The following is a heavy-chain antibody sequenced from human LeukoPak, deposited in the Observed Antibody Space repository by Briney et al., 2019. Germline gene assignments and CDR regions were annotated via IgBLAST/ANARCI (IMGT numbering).Heavy chain of an antibody. Sequence: GASVKVSCKASGYTFTGYYMHWVRQAPGQGLEWMGWINPNSGGTNYAQKFQGWVTMTRDTSISTAYMELSRLRSDDTAVYYCARDGRQQLTLYYFDYWGQGTLVTVSS. CDR1: GYTFTGYY. CDR2: INPNSGGT. V-gene: IGHV1-2*04. CDR3: ARDGRQQLTLYYFDY. D-gene: IGHD6-13*01. J-gene: IGHJ4*02.